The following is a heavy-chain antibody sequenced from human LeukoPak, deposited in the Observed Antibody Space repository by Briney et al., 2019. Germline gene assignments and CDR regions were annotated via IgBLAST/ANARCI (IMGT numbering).Heavy chain of an antibody. D-gene: IGHD1-26*01. CDR2: IKQDGTEE. CDR3: AKSGRADSTPYYNFDS. V-gene: IGHV3-7*01. CDR1: GFTFSNSW. J-gene: IGHJ4*02. Sequence: GGSLRLSCAASGFTFSNSWMSWVRQAPGKGLEWVANIKQDGTEEKYVDSVKGRFTISRDNARNSLYLQMNSLRADDTAVYYCAKSGRADSTPYYNFDSWGQGTLVTVSS.